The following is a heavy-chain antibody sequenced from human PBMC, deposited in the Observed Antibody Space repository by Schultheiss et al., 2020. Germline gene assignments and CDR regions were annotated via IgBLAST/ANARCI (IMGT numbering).Heavy chain of an antibody. D-gene: IGHD3-10*01. V-gene: IGHV3-48*03. CDR1: GFTFSSYE. Sequence: GGSLRLSCAASGFTFSSYEMNWVRQAPGKGLEWVSYISSSGSTIYYADSVKGRFTISRSNAKSSLYLQMNSLRAEDTAVYYCARDGGADKYGMDVWGQGTTVTVSS. CDR3: ARDGGADKYGMDV. J-gene: IGHJ6*02. CDR2: ISSSGSTI.